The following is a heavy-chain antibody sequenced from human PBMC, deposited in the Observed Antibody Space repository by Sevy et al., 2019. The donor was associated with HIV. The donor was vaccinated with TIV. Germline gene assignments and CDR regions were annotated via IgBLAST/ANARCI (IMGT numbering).Heavy chain of an antibody. CDR3: ARADSIAVAGTLDY. CDR1: GGSVSSGCYY. J-gene: IGHJ4*02. V-gene: IGHV4-61*01. Sequence: SETLSLTCTVSGGSVSSGCYYWGWLRQPPGKGLEGIGYIYYSGSTNYNPSLKRRVTITVDTSKHQFSRRLSSVTAAEPAVYYCARADSIAVAGTLDYWGQGTLVTVS. D-gene: IGHD6-19*01. CDR2: IYYSGST.